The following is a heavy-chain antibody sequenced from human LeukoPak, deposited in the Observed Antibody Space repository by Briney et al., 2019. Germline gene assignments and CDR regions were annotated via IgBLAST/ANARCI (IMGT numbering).Heavy chain of an antibody. CDR3: ARPTPVDTAMVTNWFDP. J-gene: IGHJ5*02. V-gene: IGHV3-30-3*01. Sequence: GSLRLSCAASGFTFSSYAMHWVRQSPGKGLEWVAVISDDGSNKYYADSVKGRFTISRDNSKNTLYLQMNSLRVEDTAVYYCARPTPVDTAMVTNWFDPWGQGTLVTVSS. CDR1: GFTFSSYA. CDR2: ISDDGSNK. D-gene: IGHD5-18*01.